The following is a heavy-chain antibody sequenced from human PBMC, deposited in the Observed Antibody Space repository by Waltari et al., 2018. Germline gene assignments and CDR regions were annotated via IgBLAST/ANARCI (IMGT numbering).Heavy chain of an antibody. CDR2: IRAYKGNT. Sequence: QVQLVQSGAEVKKPGASVKVSCKASGYTFTSYGIRWVRQAPGQGLEWMGWIRAYKGNTNYGQKLQGRVTMTTDTSTSTAYMELRSLRSDDTAVYYWAREFRSSQYSWFDPWGQGTLVTVSS. D-gene: IGHD6-13*01. J-gene: IGHJ5*02. CDR3: AREFRSSQYSWFDP. V-gene: IGHV1-18*01. CDR1: GYTFTSYG.